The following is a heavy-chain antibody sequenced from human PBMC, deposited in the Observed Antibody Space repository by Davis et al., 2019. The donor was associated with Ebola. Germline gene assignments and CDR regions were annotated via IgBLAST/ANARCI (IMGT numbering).Heavy chain of an antibody. CDR2: ISAFSGNT. CDR1: GYTFTSYG. CDR3: ARGSSKAYYYYGMDV. V-gene: IGHV1-18*01. D-gene: IGHD6-6*01. J-gene: IGHJ6*02. Sequence: AASVKVSCKASGYTFTSYGISWVRQAPGQGLEWMGWISAFSGNTNYAQKLQGRVTMTTDTSTSTAYMELSSLRSEDTAVYYCARGSSKAYYYYGMDVWGQGTTVTVSS.